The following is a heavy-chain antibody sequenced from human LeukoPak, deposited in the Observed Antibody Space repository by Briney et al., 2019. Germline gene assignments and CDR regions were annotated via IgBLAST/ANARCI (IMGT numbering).Heavy chain of an antibody. J-gene: IGHJ5*02. CDR1: GFTFSSSA. Sequence: PGGSLRLSCAASGFTFSSSAMSWVRQAPGKGLEWVSAISSGGATTYYTDSVKGRFTISRDNSNNTLYLQMNTLRAEDTALYYCAKGRQGFDPWGQGTLVTVSS. CDR2: ISSGGATT. V-gene: IGHV3-23*01. CDR3: AKGRQGFDP.